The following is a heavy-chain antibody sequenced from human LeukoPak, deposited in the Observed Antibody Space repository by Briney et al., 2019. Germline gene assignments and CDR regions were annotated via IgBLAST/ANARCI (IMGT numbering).Heavy chain of an antibody. CDR2: IIPIFGTA. CDR1: GGTFSSYA. CDR3: AREVRLTDAFDI. Sequence: SVKVSCTASGGTFSSYAISWVRQAPGQGLEWMGGIIPIFGTANYAQKFQGRVTITADESTSTAYMELSSLRSEDTAAYYCAREVRLTDAFDIWGQGTMVTVSS. V-gene: IGHV1-69*13. J-gene: IGHJ3*02. D-gene: IGHD6-25*01.